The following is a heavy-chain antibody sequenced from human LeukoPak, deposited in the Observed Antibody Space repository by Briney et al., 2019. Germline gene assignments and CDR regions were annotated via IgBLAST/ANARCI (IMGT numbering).Heavy chain of an antibody. CDR3: AKGSIAAAAPYYFDY. D-gene: IGHD6-13*01. J-gene: IGHJ4*02. Sequence: GGSLRLSCAASGFTFSSYAMSWVRQAPGKGLEWVSAISGSGGSTYYADSVKGWFTISRDNSKNTLYLQMNSLRAEDTAVYYCAKGSIAAAAPYYFDYWGQGTLVTVSS. CDR2: ISGSGGST. CDR1: GFTFSSYA. V-gene: IGHV3-23*01.